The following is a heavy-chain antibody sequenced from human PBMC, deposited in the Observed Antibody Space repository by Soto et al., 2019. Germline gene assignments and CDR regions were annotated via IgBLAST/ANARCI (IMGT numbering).Heavy chain of an antibody. J-gene: IGHJ6*03. V-gene: IGHV4-59*01. CDR2: IYYSGST. Sequence: SETLYLTCTVSGGSISSYYWSWIRQPPGKGLEWIGYIYYSGSTNYNPSLKSRVTISVDTSKNQFSLKLSSVTAADTAVYYCARVAPSYGDYSYYYYMDVWGKGTTVTVSS. CDR3: ARVAPSYGDYSYYYYMDV. CDR1: GGSISSYY. D-gene: IGHD4-17*01.